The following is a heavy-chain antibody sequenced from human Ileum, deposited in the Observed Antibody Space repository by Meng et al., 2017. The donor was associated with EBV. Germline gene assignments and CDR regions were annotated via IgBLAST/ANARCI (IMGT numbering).Heavy chain of an antibody. CDR1: GYTFTNYD. CDR3: VRTLERGDY. V-gene: IGHV1-8*01. D-gene: IGHD5-24*01. J-gene: IGHJ4*02. Sequence: QVQLVQSWAEVKKPGASVKVSCKASGYTFTNYDISWVRLATGQGLEWMGWMNPKTGTAHYAQKFQGRVSMTRDTSITTAYMELSSLTSEDTAVYYCVRTLERGDYWGQGTLVTVSS. CDR2: MNPKTGTA.